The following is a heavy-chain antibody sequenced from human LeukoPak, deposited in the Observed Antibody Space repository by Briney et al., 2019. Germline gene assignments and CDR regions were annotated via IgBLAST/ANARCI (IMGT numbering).Heavy chain of an antibody. V-gene: IGHV3-48*03. CDR3: ARVYGDSIDY. J-gene: IGHJ4*02. CDR2: ISSRGSTI. D-gene: IGHD4-17*01. CDR1: GFTFSSYE. Sequence: GGSLRLSCAASGFTFSSYEMNWVRQAPGKGLEWVSYISSRGSTIYYADSVKGRFTISRDNAKHSLYLQMNSLRAEDTAVYYCARVYGDSIDYWGQGTLVTVSS.